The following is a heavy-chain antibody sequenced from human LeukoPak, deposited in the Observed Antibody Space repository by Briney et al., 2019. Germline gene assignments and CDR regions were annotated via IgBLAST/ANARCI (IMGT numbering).Heavy chain of an antibody. CDR3: ARDPYYYDSSGYYGEGFDY. J-gene: IGHJ4*02. CDR1: GFTFSSYT. D-gene: IGHD3-22*01. CDR2: IASSSTV. V-gene: IGHV3-48*04. Sequence: GGSLRLSCAASGFTFSSYTMNWVRQAPGKGLEWLSYIASSSTVYYADSVKGRFTISRDNAKNSLYLQMNSLRAEDTAVYYCARDPYYYDSSGYYGEGFDYWGQGTLVTVSS.